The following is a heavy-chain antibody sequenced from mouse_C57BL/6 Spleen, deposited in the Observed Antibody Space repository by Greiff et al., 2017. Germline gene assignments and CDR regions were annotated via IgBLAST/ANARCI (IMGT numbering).Heavy chain of an antibody. CDR3: ARESYSGYLDY. CDR2: IYPGSGNT. J-gene: IGHJ2*01. V-gene: IGHV1-84*01. CDR1: GYTFTDYY. Sequence: VQLQQSGPELVKPGASVTISCKASGYTFTDYYINWVKQRPGQGLEWIGWIYPGSGNTKYNEKFKGKATWTVDTSSSTAYMPLSSLTSEDSEVYFCARESYSGYLDYWGQGTTLTVSS. D-gene: IGHD1-1*02.